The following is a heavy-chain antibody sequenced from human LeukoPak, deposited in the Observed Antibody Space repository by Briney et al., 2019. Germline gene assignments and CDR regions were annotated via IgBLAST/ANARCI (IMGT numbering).Heavy chain of an antibody. Sequence: GESLKISCKGSGYSFTSYWIGWVRQMPGKGLEWMGFIYPGDSDTRYTPSFQGQVTISADKSIKTAYLQWSSLKASDTAMYYCARHGYDSSGYSAAFDIWGQGTMVTVSS. CDR1: GYSFTSYW. V-gene: IGHV5-51*01. CDR3: ARHGYDSSGYSAAFDI. D-gene: IGHD3-22*01. CDR2: IYPGDSDT. J-gene: IGHJ3*02.